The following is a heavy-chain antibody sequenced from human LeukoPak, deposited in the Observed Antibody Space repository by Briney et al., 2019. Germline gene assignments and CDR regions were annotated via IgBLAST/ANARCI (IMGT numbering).Heavy chain of an antibody. V-gene: IGHV1-2*06. Sequence: ASVKVSCKASGYTFTSYGISWVRQAPGQGLEWMGRINPNSGGTNYAQKFQGRVTMTRDTSISTAYMELSRLRSDDTAVYYCARDYYGSGSYYAPTDYWGQGTLVTVSS. CDR2: INPNSGGT. D-gene: IGHD3-10*01. CDR3: ARDYYGSGSYYAPTDY. J-gene: IGHJ4*02. CDR1: GYTFTSYG.